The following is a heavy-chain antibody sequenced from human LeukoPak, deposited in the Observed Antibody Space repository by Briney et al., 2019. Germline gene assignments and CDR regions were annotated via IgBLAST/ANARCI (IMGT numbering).Heavy chain of an antibody. V-gene: IGHV1-69*13. CDR3: ASAIGAHDAFDI. CDR1: GGTFSSYA. CDR2: IIPIFGTA. D-gene: IGHD3-16*01. J-gene: IGHJ3*02. Sequence: SVKVSCKASGGTFSSYAISWVRQAPGQGLEWMGGIIPIFGTAIYAQKFQGRVTITADESTSTAYMELSSLRSEDTAVYYCASAIGAHDAFDIWGQGTMVTVSS.